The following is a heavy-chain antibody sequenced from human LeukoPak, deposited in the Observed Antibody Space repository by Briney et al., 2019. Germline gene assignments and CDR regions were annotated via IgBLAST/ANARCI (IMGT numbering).Heavy chain of an antibody. CDR1: GFSFSGHA. Sequence: GGTLCLACQASGFSFSGHAIHWVSQAPGNWIGWDSSITGTRSDIYYADSVKGRFTISRDNAKNSLYLQMNSLRAEDTAVYYCARDSVYYVYYYGMDVWGQGTTVTVSS. CDR2: ITGTRSDI. V-gene: IGHV3-21*01. D-gene: IGHD3-22*01. J-gene: IGHJ6*02. CDR3: ARDSVYYVYYYGMDV.